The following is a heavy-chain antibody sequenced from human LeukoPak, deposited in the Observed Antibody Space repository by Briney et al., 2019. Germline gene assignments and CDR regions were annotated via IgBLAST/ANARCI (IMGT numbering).Heavy chain of an antibody. V-gene: IGHV1-69*13. Sequence: GASVKVSCKASGGTFSSYAISWVRQAPGQGLEWMGGIIPIFGTANYAQKFQGRVTITADESTSTAYMELSSLRSEDTAVYYCASDRIYRYYFDYWGQGTLVTVSS. J-gene: IGHJ4*02. D-gene: IGHD2-15*01. CDR2: IIPIFGTA. CDR1: GGTFSSYA. CDR3: ASDRIYRYYFDY.